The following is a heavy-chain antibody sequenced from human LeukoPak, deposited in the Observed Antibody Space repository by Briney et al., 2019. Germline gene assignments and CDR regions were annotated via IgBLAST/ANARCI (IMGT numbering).Heavy chain of an antibody. Sequence: GGSLRLSCAASGFTFSSYEMNWVRQAPGKGLEWVSYISSSGSTIYYVDSVKGRFTISRDNAKNSLYLQMNSLRAEDTAVYYCASLPTVPEPHGYYYGMDVWGKGTTVTVSS. CDR2: ISSSGSTI. D-gene: IGHD4-17*01. CDR1: GFTFSSYE. CDR3: ASLPTVPEPHGYYYGMDV. V-gene: IGHV3-48*03. J-gene: IGHJ6*04.